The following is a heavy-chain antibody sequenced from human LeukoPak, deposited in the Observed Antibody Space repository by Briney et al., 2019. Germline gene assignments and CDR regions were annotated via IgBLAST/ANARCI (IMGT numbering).Heavy chain of an antibody. D-gene: IGHD2-2*01. CDR2: ISYDGSNK. V-gene: IGHV3-30*18. Sequence: GGSLRLSCAASGFTFSSYGMHWVRQAPGKGLEWVAAISYDGSNKHYADSVKGRFTISRDNSKNTLYLQMNSLRAEDTAVYYCAKGHCSSTSCYGTGFDYWGQGTLVTVSS. CDR1: GFTFSSYG. J-gene: IGHJ4*02. CDR3: AKGHCSSTSCYGTGFDY.